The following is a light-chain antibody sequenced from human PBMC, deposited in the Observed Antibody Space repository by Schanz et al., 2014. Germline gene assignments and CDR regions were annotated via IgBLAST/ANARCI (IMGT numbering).Light chain of an antibody. V-gene: IGKV3-20*01. CDR3: QQYGGSYT. J-gene: IGKJ2*01. CDR2: GAS. Sequence: EIVLTQSPGTLSLSPGDRATLSCRASQTISSSYLAWYQQKPGQAPRLLIYGASTRATGIPARFSGSGSGTDFTLTISRLEPEDFAMYYCQQYGGSYTFGQGTKLEIK. CDR1: QTISSSY.